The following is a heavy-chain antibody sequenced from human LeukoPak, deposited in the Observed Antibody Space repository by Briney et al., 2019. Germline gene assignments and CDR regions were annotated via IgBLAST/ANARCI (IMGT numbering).Heavy chain of an antibody. D-gene: IGHD3-22*01. J-gene: IGHJ4*02. V-gene: IGHV3-21*01. Sequence: GGSLRLSCAASGFTFSSYSMNWVRQAPGKGLEWVSSISSSSSYIYYADSVKGRFTISRDNTKNSLYLQMNSLRAEDTAVYYCARENYYDSSGYFDYWGQGTLVTVSS. CDR3: ARENYYDSSGYFDY. CDR1: GFTFSSYS. CDR2: ISSSSSYI.